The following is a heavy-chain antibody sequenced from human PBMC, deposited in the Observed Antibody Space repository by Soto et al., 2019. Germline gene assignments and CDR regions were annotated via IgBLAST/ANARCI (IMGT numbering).Heavy chain of an antibody. Sequence: GGSLRLSCAASGFTFSSYAMSWVRQAPGKGLEWVSAISGSGGSTYYADSVKGRFTISRDNSKNTLYLQMNSLGAEDTAVYYCAKMVGGGNSSSWYSDAFDIWGQGTMVTVSS. J-gene: IGHJ3*02. CDR3: AKMVGGGNSSSWYSDAFDI. CDR2: ISGSGGST. V-gene: IGHV3-23*01. D-gene: IGHD6-13*01. CDR1: GFTFSSYA.